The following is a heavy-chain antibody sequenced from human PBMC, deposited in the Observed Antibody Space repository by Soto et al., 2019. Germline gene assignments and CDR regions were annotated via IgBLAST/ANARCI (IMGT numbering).Heavy chain of an antibody. CDR2: IIPIFGTA. V-gene: IGHV1-69*13. J-gene: IGHJ4*02. D-gene: IGHD6-19*01. Sequence: SVKVSCKASGGTFSSYAISWVRQAPGQGLEWMGGIIPIFGTANYAQKFQGRVTITADESTSTAYMGLSSLRSEDTAVYYCARPRLRSSGWYYFDYWGQGTMVTVYS. CDR3: ARPRLRSSGWYYFDY. CDR1: GGTFSSYA.